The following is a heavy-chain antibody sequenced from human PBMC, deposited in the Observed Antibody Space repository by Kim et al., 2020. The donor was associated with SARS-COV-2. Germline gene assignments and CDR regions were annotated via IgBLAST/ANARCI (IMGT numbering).Heavy chain of an antibody. Sequence: GGSLRLSCAASGFTFSNFWMTWVRQAPGKGLEWVANIKQDGSEKSYVHSVKGRFTISRDNAKTSLYLQMNSLRAEDTAVYYCTRGGGMDVWGQGTTVTVSS. CDR2: IKQDGSEK. CDR3: TRGGGMDV. V-gene: IGHV3-7*01. CDR1: GFTFSNFW. J-gene: IGHJ6*02.